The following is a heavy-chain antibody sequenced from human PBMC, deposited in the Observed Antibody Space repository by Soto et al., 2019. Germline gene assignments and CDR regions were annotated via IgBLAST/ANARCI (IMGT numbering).Heavy chain of an antibody. D-gene: IGHD6-13*01. CDR2: ISYDGSNK. CDR1: GFTFSSYA. Sequence: GGSLRLSCAASGFTFSSYAMHWCRQAPGKGLEWVAVISYDGSNKYYADSVKGRFTISRDNSKNTLYLQMNSLRAEDTAVYYCARAQFSSWPYFDYWGQGTLVTVSS. CDR3: ARAQFSSWPYFDY. V-gene: IGHV3-30-3*01. J-gene: IGHJ4*02.